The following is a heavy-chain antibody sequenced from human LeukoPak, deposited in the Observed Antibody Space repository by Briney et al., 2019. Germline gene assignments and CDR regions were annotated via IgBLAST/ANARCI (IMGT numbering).Heavy chain of an antibody. CDR1: GFTFSSYW. V-gene: IGHV3-7*01. Sequence: RAGGSLRLSCAASGFTFSSYWMSWVRQAPGKGLEWVANIKQDGSEKYYVDSVKGRFTISRDNAKNSLYLQMNSLRAEDTAVYYCARHYGDYANYYYYMDVWGKGTTVTVSS. CDR3: ARHYGDYANYYYYMDV. CDR2: IKQDGSEK. J-gene: IGHJ6*03. D-gene: IGHD4-17*01.